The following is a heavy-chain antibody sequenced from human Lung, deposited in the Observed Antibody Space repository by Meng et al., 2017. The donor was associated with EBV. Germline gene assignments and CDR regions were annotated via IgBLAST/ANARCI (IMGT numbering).Heavy chain of an antibody. CDR2: ISAYNGNT. Sequence: QAQLGQAGGEVKKPGASGNVSCKASGYTFTNYGSTWVRQAPGQGLEWMGWISAYNGNTNYAQTLQGRLTMTTDTSTSTAYMELRSLRSDDTAVYYCARVEVGISSGDYWGQGTLVTVSS. J-gene: IGHJ4*02. CDR1: GYTFTNYG. V-gene: IGHV1-18*01. CDR3: ARVEVGISSGDY. D-gene: IGHD1-26*01.